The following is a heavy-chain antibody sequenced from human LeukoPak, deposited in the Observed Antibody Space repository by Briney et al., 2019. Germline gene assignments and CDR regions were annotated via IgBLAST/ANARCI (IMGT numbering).Heavy chain of an antibody. J-gene: IGHJ3*02. CDR2: IYPADSDT. CDR1: GYCFTTYW. V-gene: IGHV5-51*01. D-gene: IGHD1-1*01. Sequence: GESLKISCKASGYCFTTYWIGCLRQMPGKGLEWMGIIYPADSDTRYSPSFQGQVTISADKSISAAYLQWSSLGASDTAIYSGARSLQEGTLGAFDIWGHGTMVTVSS. CDR3: ARSLQEGTLGAFDI.